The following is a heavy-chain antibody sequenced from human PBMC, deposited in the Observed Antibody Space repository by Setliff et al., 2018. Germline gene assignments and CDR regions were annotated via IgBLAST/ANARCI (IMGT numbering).Heavy chain of an antibody. J-gene: IGHJ4*02. CDR1: GDSISDAS. Sequence: ETLSLTCTVSGDSISDASIMAWIRQPPGKGLEFIGYVFYNGAAKYDPSLKSQVTISVDTSKNQFSLKLTSVTAADTAVYYCARGGFFGYNADFWGQGALVTVSS. V-gene: IGHV4-59*12. CDR3: ARGGFFGYNADF. D-gene: IGHD3-3*01. CDR2: VFYNGAA.